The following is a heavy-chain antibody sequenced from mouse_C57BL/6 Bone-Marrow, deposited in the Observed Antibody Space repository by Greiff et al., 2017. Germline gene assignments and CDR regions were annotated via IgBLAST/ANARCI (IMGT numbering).Heavy chain of an antibody. CDR1: GFTFSDYG. V-gene: IGHV5-15*01. Sequence: EVQVVESGGGLVQPGGSLKLSCAASGFTFSDYGMAWVRQAPRKGPEWVAFISNLAYSIYYADTVTGRFTISRENAKNTLYLEMSSLRSEDTAMYYCARQTAQATGAMDYWGQGTSVTVSS. CDR3: ARQTAQATGAMDY. J-gene: IGHJ4*01. CDR2: ISNLAYSI. D-gene: IGHD3-2*02.